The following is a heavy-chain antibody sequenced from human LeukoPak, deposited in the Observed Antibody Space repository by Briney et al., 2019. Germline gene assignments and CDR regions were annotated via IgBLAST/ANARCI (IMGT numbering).Heavy chain of an antibody. CDR3: ARVVVDSSQDYFDY. J-gene: IGHJ4*02. CDR1: GYTFTSYG. D-gene: IGHD3-22*01. CDR2: ISAYNGNT. V-gene: IGHV1-18*01. Sequence: ASVKVSCKASGYTFTSYGISWVRQAPGQGLEWMGWISAYNGNTNYAQKLQGRVTMTTDTSTSTAYMELSSLRPEDTAVYYCARVVVDSSQDYFDYWGQGTLVTVSS.